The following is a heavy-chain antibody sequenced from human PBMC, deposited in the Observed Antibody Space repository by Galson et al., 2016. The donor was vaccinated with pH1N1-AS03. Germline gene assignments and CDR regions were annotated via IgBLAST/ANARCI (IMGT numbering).Heavy chain of an antibody. CDR2: FIPIFGTA. D-gene: IGHD3-22*01. CDR1: EGTFSNFG. V-gene: IGHV1-69*06. CDR3: AIDNYYDTCAFYGHLDV. Sequence: SVKVSCKASEGTFSNFGISWVRQAPGQGLEWMGGFIPIFGTANVAQKFKGRVTITADNLELSSLRSDDTAVYYCAIDNYYDTCAFYGHLDVWGQGTLLVVSS. J-gene: IGHJ4*02.